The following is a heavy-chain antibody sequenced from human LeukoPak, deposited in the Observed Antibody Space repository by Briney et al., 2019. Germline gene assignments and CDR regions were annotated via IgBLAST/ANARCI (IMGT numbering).Heavy chain of an antibody. CDR2: ISSSSSYI. V-gene: IGHV3-21*01. D-gene: IGHD3-16*02. Sequence: GGSLRLSCAASGFTFSSYSMNWVRQAPGKGLEWVSSISSSSSYIYYADSVKGRFTISRDNAKNSLYLQMNSLRAEDTAVYYCARRSYRGVIGLYYYYYMDVWGKGTPVTVSS. J-gene: IGHJ6*03. CDR1: GFTFSSYS. CDR3: ARRSYRGVIGLYYYYYMDV.